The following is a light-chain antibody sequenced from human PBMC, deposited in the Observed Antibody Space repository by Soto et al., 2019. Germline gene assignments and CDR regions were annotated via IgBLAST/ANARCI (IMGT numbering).Light chain of an antibody. CDR3: SSYTSSSTPYVV. CDR2: EVS. J-gene: IGLJ2*01. V-gene: IGLV2-14*01. Sequence: QSALTQPASVSGSPGQSITISCTGTSSDVGGYNYVSWYQQHPGKAPKLMIYEVSNRPSGVSNRFSGSKSGNTASLTISGLQAADEADYYCSSYTSSSTPYVVFGGGTQLTVL. CDR1: SSDVGGYNY.